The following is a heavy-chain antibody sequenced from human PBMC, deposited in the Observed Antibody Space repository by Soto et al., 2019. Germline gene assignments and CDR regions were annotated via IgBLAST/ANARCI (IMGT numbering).Heavy chain of an antibody. V-gene: IGHV3-74*01. Sequence: EVQVVESGGGLIQPGGSLRLSCVASGFTFNIYWMHWVRQAPGKGLVWVSRIKFDESTTSYADSVKGRFTISRDNAKNTVFLPMNRLRADDTGVYYCARGIRNYYGVDVWGQGTTVTVSS. CDR1: GFTFNIYW. CDR3: ARGIRNYYGVDV. D-gene: IGHD5-18*01. CDR2: IKFDESTT. J-gene: IGHJ6*02.